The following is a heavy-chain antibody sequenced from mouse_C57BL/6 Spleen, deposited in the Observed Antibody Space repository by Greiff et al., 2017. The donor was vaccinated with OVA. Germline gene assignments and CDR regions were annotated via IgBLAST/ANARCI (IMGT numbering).Heavy chain of an antibody. D-gene: IGHD2-1*01. J-gene: IGHJ3*01. V-gene: IGHV3-1*01. Sequence: VQLQQSGPGMVKPSQSLSLTCTVTGYSITSGYDWHWIRHFPGNKLEWMGYISYSGSTNYNPSLKSRISITHDTSKNHFFLKLNSVTTEDTATYYCAREGDYGNYPWFAYWGQGTLVTVSA. CDR1: GYSITSGYD. CDR2: ISYSGST. CDR3: AREGDYGNYPWFAY.